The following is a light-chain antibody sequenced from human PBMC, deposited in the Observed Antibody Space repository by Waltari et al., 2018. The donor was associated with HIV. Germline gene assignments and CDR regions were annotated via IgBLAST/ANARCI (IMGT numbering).Light chain of an antibody. Sequence: QSALTQPRSVSGSPGQSITISCTGTSSDVGRYHYVSWYQHHPGKAPKLMIYEVLNRPSGISNRFSGSKSGNTASLTISGLQAEDEADYYCSSYTINNDYVFGTGTRVTVL. J-gene: IGLJ1*01. CDR3: SSYTINNDYV. CDR1: SSDVGRYHY. CDR2: EVL. V-gene: IGLV2-14*01.